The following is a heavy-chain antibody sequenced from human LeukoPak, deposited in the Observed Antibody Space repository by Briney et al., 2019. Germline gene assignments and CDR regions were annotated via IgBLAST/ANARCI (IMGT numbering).Heavy chain of an antibody. CDR1: GFTVSSNY. CDR3: AKARLRDFFFDL. V-gene: IGHV3-23*01. CDR2: ISGSGGST. D-gene: IGHD2-21*02. Sequence: GGSLRLSCAASGFTVSSNYMSWVRQAPGKGLKWVSVISGSGGSTYYADSVKGRFTISRDNSKNTLYLQMNSLRAEDTAVYYCAKARLRDFFFDLWGRGTLVTVSS. J-gene: IGHJ2*01.